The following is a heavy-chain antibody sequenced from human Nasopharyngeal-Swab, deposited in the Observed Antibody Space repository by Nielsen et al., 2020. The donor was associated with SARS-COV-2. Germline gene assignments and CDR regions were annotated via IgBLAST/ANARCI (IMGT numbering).Heavy chain of an antibody. CDR1: GFTFDDYA. Sequence: GGSLRLSFAASGFTFDDYAMHWFPQAPGKGLEWVSLISGDGGSTYYADSVKGRFTISRANSKNSLYLQMKSLRTEDTALYYCAKGSYSSSWYFGRGGHYYGMDVWGQGTTVTVSS. CDR3: AKGSYSSSWYFGRGGHYYGMDV. CDR2: ISGDGGST. J-gene: IGHJ6*02. V-gene: IGHV3-43*02. D-gene: IGHD6-13*01.